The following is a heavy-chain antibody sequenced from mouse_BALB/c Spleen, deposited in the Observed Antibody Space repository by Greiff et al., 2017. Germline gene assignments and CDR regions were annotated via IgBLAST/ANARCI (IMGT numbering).Heavy chain of an antibody. CDR3: TREVYDSFAY. D-gene: IGHD2-4*01. V-gene: IGHV5-6-4*01. CDR1: GFTFSSYT. J-gene: IGHJ3*01. Sequence: EVQVVESGGGLVKPGGSLKLSCAASGFTFSSYTMSWVRQTPEKRLEWVATISSGGSYTYYPDSVKGRFTISRDNAKNTLYLQMSSLKSEDTAMYYCTREVYDSFAYWGQGTLVTVSA. CDR2: ISSGGSYT.